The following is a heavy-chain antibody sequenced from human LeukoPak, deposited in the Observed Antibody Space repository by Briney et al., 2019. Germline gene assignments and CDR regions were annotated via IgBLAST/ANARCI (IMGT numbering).Heavy chain of an antibody. CDR3: ATLRGSSSAMFDY. V-gene: IGHV4-59*08. D-gene: IGHD2-2*01. CDR1: SGSISSDY. Sequence: SETLSLTCTVSSGSISSDYWSWIRQHPGKGLEWIGYIHYSGATNYSPSLNSRVTISIDTSKNQFSLNLRSVTAADTAVYYCATLRGSSSAMFDYWGQGTLVTVSS. J-gene: IGHJ4*02. CDR2: IHYSGAT.